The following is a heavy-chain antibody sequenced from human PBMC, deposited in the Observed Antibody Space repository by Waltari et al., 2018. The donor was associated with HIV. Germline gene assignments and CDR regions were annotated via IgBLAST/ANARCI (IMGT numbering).Heavy chain of an antibody. CDR3: ARDPRIAAADPYWYFDL. V-gene: IGHV4-30-4*01. Sequence: QVQLQESGPGLVKPSQTLSLTCTVSGGSISSGDYYWSWIRQPPGKGLEWIGYIYYSGSNYYNPSLKSRVTISVDTSKNQFSLKLSSVTAADTAVYYCARDPRIAAADPYWYFDLWGRGTLVTVSS. CDR2: IYYSGSN. D-gene: IGHD6-13*01. J-gene: IGHJ2*01. CDR1: GGSISSGDYY.